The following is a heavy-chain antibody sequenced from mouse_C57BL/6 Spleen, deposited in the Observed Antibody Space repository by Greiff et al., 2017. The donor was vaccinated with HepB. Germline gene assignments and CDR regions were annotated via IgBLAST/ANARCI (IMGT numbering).Heavy chain of an antibody. Sequence: EVKLMESEGGLVQPGSSMKLSCTASGFTFSDYYMAWVRQVPEKGLEWVANINYDGSSTYYLDSLKSRFIISRDNAKNILYLQMSSLKSEDTATYYCARDNDYDGYYAMDYGGQGTSVTVSS. V-gene: IGHV5-16*01. CDR2: INYDGSST. D-gene: IGHD2-4*01. CDR3: ARDNDYDGYYAMDY. CDR1: GFTFSDYY. J-gene: IGHJ4*01.